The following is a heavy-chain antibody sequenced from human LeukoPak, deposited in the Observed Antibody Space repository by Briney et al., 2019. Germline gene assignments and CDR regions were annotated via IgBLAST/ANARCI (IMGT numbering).Heavy chain of an antibody. V-gene: IGHV3-9*01. D-gene: IGHD5-24*01. Sequence: LGRSLRLSCAASGFTFDDYAMHWVRQAPGKGLEWVSGISWNSGSIGYADSVKGRFTISRDNAKNSLYLQMNSLRAEDTALYYCAKDRDGYNYFDYWGQGTLVTVSS. CDR3: AKDRDGYNYFDY. CDR2: ISWNSGSI. J-gene: IGHJ4*02. CDR1: GFTFDDYA.